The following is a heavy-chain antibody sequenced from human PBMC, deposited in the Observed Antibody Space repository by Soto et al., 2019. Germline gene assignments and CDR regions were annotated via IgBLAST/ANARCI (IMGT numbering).Heavy chain of an antibody. CDR2: IYSGTT. J-gene: IGHJ4*02. CDR3: VREDSGAFFDF. V-gene: IGHV4-30-2*01. D-gene: IGHD2-15*01. Sequence: SETLSLTCAVSGGSIISGGYSWSWIRQPPGKGLEWIGYIYSGTTHYNPSLESRVTIAMDRSKNQVSLSLKSVTAADTAVYYCVREDSGAFFDFWGQGTLVTVSS. CDR1: GGSIISGGYS.